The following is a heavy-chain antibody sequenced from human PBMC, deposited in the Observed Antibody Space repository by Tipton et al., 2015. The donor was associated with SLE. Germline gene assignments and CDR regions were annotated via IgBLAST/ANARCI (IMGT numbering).Heavy chain of an antibody. CDR3: TKDRRTWLTDFDY. Sequence: QLVQSGGGVVQPGRSLRLSCAASGFALSSYGMHWVRQAPGKGLEWVAVIWYDGSNKYYADSVKGRFTISRDNSKNTLYLQMNSLRAEDTAVYYCTKDRRTWLTDFDYWGQGILVTVSS. CDR1: GFALSSYG. D-gene: IGHD5-12*01. CDR2: IWYDGSNK. V-gene: IGHV3-33*06. J-gene: IGHJ4*02.